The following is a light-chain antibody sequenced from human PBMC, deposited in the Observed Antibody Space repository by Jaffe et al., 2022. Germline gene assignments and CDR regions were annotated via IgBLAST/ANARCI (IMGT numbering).Light chain of an antibody. Sequence: QSVLTQSPSASGTPGQRVTISCSGSSSNIGSNTVNWYQQVPGTAPKLLIYNNNLRPSGVTDRFSGSKSGASASLAISGLHSEDEADYYCAAWDDSLNGVLFGGGTKLSVL. CDR3: AAWDDSLNGVL. CDR1: SSNIGSNT. CDR2: NNN. J-gene: IGLJ2*01. V-gene: IGLV1-44*01.